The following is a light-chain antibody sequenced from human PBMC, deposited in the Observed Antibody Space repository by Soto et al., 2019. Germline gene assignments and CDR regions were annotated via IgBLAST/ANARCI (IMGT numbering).Light chain of an antibody. J-gene: IGLJ2*01. Sequence: QLVLTQPPSASGTPGQRVTISCSGSRSNIGSNFVYWYQQLPGTAPKVLIYRNNQRPSGVPDRFSGSKSGTSASLAIGGLRSEDEADYYCAAWDGSLSVAVFGGGTKLTVL. CDR1: RSNIGSNF. V-gene: IGLV1-47*01. CDR2: RNN. CDR3: AAWDGSLSVAV.